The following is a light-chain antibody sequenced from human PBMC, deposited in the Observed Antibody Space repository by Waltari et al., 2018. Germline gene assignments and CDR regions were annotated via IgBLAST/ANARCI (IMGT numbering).Light chain of an antibody. Sequence: EIVLTQPPCTLSLSPGERATLSCRASQSVSSSYLAWYQQKPGQAPRLLIYGASSRATGIPDRFSGSGSGTDFTLTISRLEPEDFAVYYCQQYGSSPPYTFGQGTKLEIK. CDR1: QSVSSSY. J-gene: IGKJ2*01. CDR2: GAS. CDR3: QQYGSSPPYT. V-gene: IGKV3-20*01.